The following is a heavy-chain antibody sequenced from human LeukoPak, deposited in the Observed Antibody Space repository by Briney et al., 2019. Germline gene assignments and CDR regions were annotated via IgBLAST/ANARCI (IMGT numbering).Heavy chain of an antibody. CDR1: GFTVSSKY. J-gene: IGHJ4*02. V-gene: IGHV3-23*01. Sequence: GGSLRLSCAASGFTVSSKYMSWVRQAPGKGLEWVSDISNSGGTTNYADSVKGRFTISRDNSKNTLYLQMRSLRAEDTAVYYCAKERVTGFGVITYYFDYWGQGALVTVSS. CDR3: AKERVTGFGVITYYFDY. CDR2: ISNSGGTT. D-gene: IGHD3-3*01.